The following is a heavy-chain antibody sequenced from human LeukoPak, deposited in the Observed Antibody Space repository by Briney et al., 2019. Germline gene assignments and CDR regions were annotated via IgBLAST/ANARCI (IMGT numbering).Heavy chain of an antibody. Sequence: SETLSLTCAVYGGTFSGYYWSWIRQPPGKGLEWIWEINRSGSTNYNPALKSRVTISVDTSNNQFSLKLSSVTAADTAVYYCARGYYDSSGYYPFDYWGQGTLVTVSS. D-gene: IGHD3-22*01. J-gene: IGHJ4*02. CDR1: GGTFSGYY. CDR2: INRSGST. V-gene: IGHV4-34*01. CDR3: ARGYYDSSGYYPFDY.